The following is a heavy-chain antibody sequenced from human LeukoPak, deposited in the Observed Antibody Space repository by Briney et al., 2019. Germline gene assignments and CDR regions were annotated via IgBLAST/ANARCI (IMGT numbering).Heavy chain of an antibody. D-gene: IGHD5-18*01. Sequence: GGSLRLSCAASAFTFRPYAMIWVRQAPGKGLEWVSTVSGSGGSTYYADSVKGRFTISRDNSNNTLYMQMNSLRAEDTAVYYCAKGAASRGYTYVANWGQGTLVTVSS. CDR1: AFTFRPYA. J-gene: IGHJ4*02. CDR3: AKGAASRGYTYVAN. V-gene: IGHV3-23*01. CDR2: VSGSGGST.